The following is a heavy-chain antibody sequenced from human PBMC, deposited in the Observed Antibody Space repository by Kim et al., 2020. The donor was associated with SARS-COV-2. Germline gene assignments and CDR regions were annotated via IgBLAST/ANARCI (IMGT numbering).Heavy chain of an antibody. CDR1: GFTVSSNY. J-gene: IGHJ2*01. D-gene: IGHD3-10*01. Sequence: GGSLRLSCAASGFTVSSNYMSWVRQAPGKGLEWVSVIYSGGSTYYADSVKGRFTISRDNSKNTLYLQMNSLRAEDTAVYYCARVWVTMVRGVITHDWYFDLWGRGTLVTVSS. V-gene: IGHV3-53*01. CDR2: IYSGGST. CDR3: ARVWVTMVRGVITHDWYFDL.